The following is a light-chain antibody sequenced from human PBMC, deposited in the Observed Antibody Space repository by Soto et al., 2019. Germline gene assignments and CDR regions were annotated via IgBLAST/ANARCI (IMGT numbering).Light chain of an antibody. V-gene: IGLV4-69*01. CDR1: SGHSSYA. CDR2: LNSDGSH. CDR3: QTWGTGIRV. J-gene: IGLJ3*02. Sequence: QLVLTQSPSASASLGASVKLTCTLSSGHSSYAIAWHQQQPEKGPRYLMKLNSDGSHSKGDGIPDRFSGSSSGAERYLTIASLQSEDEADYYCQTWGTGIRVFGGGTKRTGL.